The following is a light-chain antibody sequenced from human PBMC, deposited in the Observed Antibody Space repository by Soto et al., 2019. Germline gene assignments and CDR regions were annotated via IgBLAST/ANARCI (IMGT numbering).Light chain of an antibody. CDR3: CSYTSSNTQV. J-gene: IGLJ2*01. V-gene: IGLV2-14*03. CDR1: SSDVGGYNY. Sequence: QSVLTQPASVSGSPGQSITISCTGTSSDVGGYNYVSWYQQHPGKAPKLMIYDVSNRPSGVSTRFSGSKSGNTASLTISGLQAEDEADYYCCSYTSSNTQVFGGGTKVTVL. CDR2: DVS.